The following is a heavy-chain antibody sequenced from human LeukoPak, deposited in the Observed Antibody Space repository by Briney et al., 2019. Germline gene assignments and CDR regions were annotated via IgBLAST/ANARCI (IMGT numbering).Heavy chain of an antibody. D-gene: IGHD1-14*01. CDR1: GGTFSSYA. Sequence: SVKVSCKASGGTFSSYAISWVRQAPGQGLEWMGRIIPILGIANYAQKFQGRVTITADKSTSTAYMELSSLRSEDTAVYYCARPGTHRAFDIWGQGTMVTVSS. V-gene: IGHV1-69*04. CDR2: IIPILGIA. CDR3: ARPGTHRAFDI. J-gene: IGHJ3*02.